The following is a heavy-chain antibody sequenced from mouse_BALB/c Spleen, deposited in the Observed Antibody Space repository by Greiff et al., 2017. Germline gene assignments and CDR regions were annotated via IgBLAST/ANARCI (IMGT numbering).Heavy chain of an antibody. CDR3: AHYDWYFDV. CDR1: GYSITSDYA. CDR2: ISYSGST. Sequence: EVKVEESGPGLVKPSQSLSLTCTVTGYSITSDYAWNWIRQFPGNKLEWMGYISYSGSTSYNPSLKSRISITRDTSKNQFFLQLNSVTTEDTATYYCAHYDWYFDVWGAGTTVTVSS. V-gene: IGHV3-2*02. J-gene: IGHJ1*01. D-gene: IGHD1-1*01.